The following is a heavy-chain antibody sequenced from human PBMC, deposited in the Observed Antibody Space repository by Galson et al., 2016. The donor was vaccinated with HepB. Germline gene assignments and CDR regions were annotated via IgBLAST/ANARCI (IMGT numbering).Heavy chain of an antibody. V-gene: IGHV3-74*01. CDR3: GKHGGFDY. CDR2: ISSDGTSI. CDR1: GFTFNSYW. D-gene: IGHD3-16*01. J-gene: IGHJ4*02. Sequence: SLRLSCAASGFTFNSYWMHWVRQAPGKGLVWVSRISSDGTSIIYADSVKGRFTISRDNAKNTLYLQMNSLRAGDTAVYYCGKHGGFDYWGQGALVTVSS.